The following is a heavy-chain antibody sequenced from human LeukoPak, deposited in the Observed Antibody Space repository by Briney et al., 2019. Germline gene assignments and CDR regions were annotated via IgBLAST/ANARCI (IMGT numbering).Heavy chain of an antibody. Sequence: PGGSLRLSCAASGLIFSGYTMNWVRQAPGKGLEWVSGITANGGRTYYADSVKGRFTISRDNSKNTVWLQMVSLRAEDMAVYYCAKDEKPDGRWNIDHWGQGTLVTVSS. J-gene: IGHJ4*02. D-gene: IGHD1/OR15-1a*01. CDR2: ITANGGRT. CDR3: AKDEKPDGRWNIDH. V-gene: IGHV3-23*01. CDR1: GLIFSGYT.